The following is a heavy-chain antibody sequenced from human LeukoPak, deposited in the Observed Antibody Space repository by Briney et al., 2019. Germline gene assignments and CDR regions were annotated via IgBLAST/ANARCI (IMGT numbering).Heavy chain of an antibody. D-gene: IGHD6-19*01. J-gene: IGHJ3*02. V-gene: IGHV1-2*02. CDR1: GYTFCGYY. CDR2: INPNSGGT. Sequence: GASVKVSCKASGYTFCGYYMHWVRQAPGQRLEWMGWINPNSGGTNYAQKFQGRVTMTRDTSISAAYMELSRLRSDDTAVYYCARDHSQYSSGWYDAFDIWGQGTMVTVSS. CDR3: ARDHSQYSSGWYDAFDI.